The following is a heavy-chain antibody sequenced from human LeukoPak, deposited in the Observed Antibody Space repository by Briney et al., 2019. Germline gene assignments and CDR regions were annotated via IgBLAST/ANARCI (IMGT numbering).Heavy chain of an antibody. CDR3: ARDSVAVAGTLDYYYYYMDV. J-gene: IGHJ6*03. D-gene: IGHD6-19*01. CDR1: GGSISNYC. Sequence: SETLSLTCTVSGGSISNYCWSWIRQPPGKGLEWIGYIYYSGSTNYNPSLKSRVTISVDTSKNQFSLKLSSETAADTAVYYCARDSVAVAGTLDYYYYYMDVWGKGTTVTVSS. V-gene: IGHV4-59*01. CDR2: IYYSGST.